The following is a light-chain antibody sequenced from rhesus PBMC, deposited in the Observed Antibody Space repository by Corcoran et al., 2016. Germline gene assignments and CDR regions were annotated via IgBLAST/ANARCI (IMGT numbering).Light chain of an antibody. CDR1: SSDIGVYNY. CDR3: CSYTTSSTFI. CDR2: GFS. V-gene: IGLV2S7*01. Sequence: QSAPTQPPSVSGSPGQSVTISCTGTSSDIGVYNYVSWYQQHPGKAPKLMIYGFSNRPSGVSDRFSGYKSGNTASLTISGLQAEDEADYYCCSYTTSSTFIFGAGTRLTVL. J-gene: IGLJ1*01.